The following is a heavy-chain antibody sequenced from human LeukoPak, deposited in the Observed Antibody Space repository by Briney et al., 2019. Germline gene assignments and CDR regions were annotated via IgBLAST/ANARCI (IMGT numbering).Heavy chain of an antibody. D-gene: IGHD2-15*01. CDR1: GGSISSYY. V-gene: IGHV4-4*07. CDR3: ARRGYCSGESCYSFDI. CDR2: IYTSGST. Sequence: PSETLSLTCTVSGGSISSYYWSWIRQPAGKGLEWIGRIYTSGSTNYNPSLKSRVTISVDTSKNQFSLRLSSVTAADTAVYYCARRGYCSGESCYSFDIWGQGTMVTVSS. J-gene: IGHJ3*02.